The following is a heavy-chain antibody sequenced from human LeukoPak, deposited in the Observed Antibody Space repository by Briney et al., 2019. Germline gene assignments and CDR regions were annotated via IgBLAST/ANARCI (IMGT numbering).Heavy chain of an antibody. CDR2: MNPNSGNT. V-gene: IGHV1-8*01. CDR3: ARGRPLYDYVWGSYRYKNYYMDV. D-gene: IGHD3-16*02. J-gene: IGHJ6*03. CDR1: GYTFTSYD. Sequence: ASVKVSCKASGYTFTSYDINWVRQATGQGLEWMGWMNPNSGNTGYARKFQGRVTMTRNTSISTAYMELSSLRSEDTAVYYCARGRPLYDYVWGSYRYKNYYMDVWGKGTTVTISS.